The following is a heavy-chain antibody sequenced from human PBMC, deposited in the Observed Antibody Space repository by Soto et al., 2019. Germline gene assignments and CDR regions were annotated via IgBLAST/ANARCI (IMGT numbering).Heavy chain of an antibody. J-gene: IGHJ4*02. CDR3: ARVPDY. D-gene: IGHD2-2*01. CDR2: IYYSGNT. V-gene: IGHV4-59*08. CDR1: GGSISSYY. Sequence: SETLSLTCTVSGGSISSYYWSWIRQPPGKGLEWIGCIYYSGNTNYNPSLKSRVTISVDTSKNQFSLKLSSVTAADTALYYCARVPDYWGKGTLVTVAS.